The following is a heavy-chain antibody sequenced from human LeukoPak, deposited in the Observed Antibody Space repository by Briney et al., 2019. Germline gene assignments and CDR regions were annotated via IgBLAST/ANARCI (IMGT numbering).Heavy chain of an antibody. CDR2: ISGSGGST. D-gene: IGHD3-10*01. CDR3: AKDITARYYYYYMDV. Sequence: PGGSLRLSCAASGFTFSSYAMSWVRQAPGKGLEWVSAISGSGGSTYYADSVKGRFTISRDNSKNTLYLQMNSLRAEDTAVYYCAKDITARYYYYYMDVWGKGTTVTVSS. CDR1: GFTFSSYA. J-gene: IGHJ6*03. V-gene: IGHV3-23*01.